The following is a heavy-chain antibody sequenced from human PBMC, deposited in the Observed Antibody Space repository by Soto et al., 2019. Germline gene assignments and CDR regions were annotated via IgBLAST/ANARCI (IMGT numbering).Heavy chain of an antibody. CDR1: GFTFSNAW. J-gene: IGHJ6*02. V-gene: IGHV3-15*07. Sequence: GGSLRLSCAASGFTFSNAWMNWVRQAPGKGLEWVGRIKSKTDGGTTDYAAPVKGRFTISRDDSKNTLYLQMNSLKTEETAVYYCTTPNVRLAAREGGLYYYYGMDVWGQGTTVTVSS. D-gene: IGHD6-6*01. CDR3: TTPNVRLAAREGGLYYYYGMDV. CDR2: IKSKTDGGTT.